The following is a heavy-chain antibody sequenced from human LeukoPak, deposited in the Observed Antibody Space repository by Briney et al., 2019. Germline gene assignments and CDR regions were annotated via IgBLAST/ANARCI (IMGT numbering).Heavy chain of an antibody. D-gene: IGHD5-12*01. CDR3: ARKYSGYDLSYFDY. V-gene: IGHV4-39*01. CDR2: IYYSGST. J-gene: IGHJ4*02. CDR1: GGSISSSSYY. Sequence: SETLSLTCTVSGGSISSSSYYWGWIRQPPGKGLEWIGSIYYSGSTYYNPSLKSRVTISVDTSKNQFSPKLSSVTAADTAVYYCARKYSGYDLSYFDYWGQGTLVTVSS.